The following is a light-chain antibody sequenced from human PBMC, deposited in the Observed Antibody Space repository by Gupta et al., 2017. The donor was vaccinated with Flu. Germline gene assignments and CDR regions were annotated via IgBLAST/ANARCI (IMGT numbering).Light chain of an antibody. CDR3: YSTDSSGDHGV. CDR1: ALPKKY. V-gene: IGLV3-10*01. CDR2: EDA. Sequence: SYALTQPPSVSVSPGQTARITCSGDALPKKYVYWYRPKSGPAPVLVIFEDAKRPSGIPERILGISLGAMATLTISEAQVEDEADYYCYSTDSSGDHGVFGGGTRVTVL. J-gene: IGLJ3*02.